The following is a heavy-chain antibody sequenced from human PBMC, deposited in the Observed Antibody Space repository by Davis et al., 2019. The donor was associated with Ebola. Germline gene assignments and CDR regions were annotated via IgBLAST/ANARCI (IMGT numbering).Heavy chain of an antibody. D-gene: IGHD5-12*01. CDR1: GGTFYSYA. CDR2: IIPIIARE. V-gene: IGHV1-69*13. J-gene: IGHJ4*02. CDR3: ARGDIVTDQVEYFDY. Sequence: SVKVSCKASGGTFYSYAISWVRQAPGQGLEWMGGIIPIIAREDYAQKFQGRVTISADASTDTAYMELSSLRSEDTAIYYCARGDIVTDQVEYFDYWGQGTLVTVSS.